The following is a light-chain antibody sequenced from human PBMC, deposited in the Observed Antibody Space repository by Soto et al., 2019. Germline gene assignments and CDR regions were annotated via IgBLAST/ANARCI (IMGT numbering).Light chain of an antibody. CDR3: HQRQRWPRT. J-gene: IGKJ1*01. CDR1: QNVSVR. Sequence: EIVLTQSPATLSASPGERATLSCRASQNVSVRLAWYQHKPGQAPRLLIYEASNRAAGIPGRFSGSGSGTDFTLTITSLEPEDFAFYYCHQRQRWPRTFGQGTKVDIK. CDR2: EAS. V-gene: IGKV3-11*01.